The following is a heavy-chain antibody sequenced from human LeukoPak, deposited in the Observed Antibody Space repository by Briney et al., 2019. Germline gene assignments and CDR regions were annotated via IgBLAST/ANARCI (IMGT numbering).Heavy chain of an antibody. Sequence: SVKVSCKASGGTFSTYTVTWVRQAPGHGLEWMGGIIPMFATPNYAQRFQGRVTITADDVTSTAYMELSSLTSEDTAMYYCARANGIGPSSWRNYMDVWGKGTTVTVSS. D-gene: IGHD6-13*01. J-gene: IGHJ6*03. CDR3: ARANGIGPSSWRNYMDV. V-gene: IGHV1-69*13. CDR2: IIPMFATP. CDR1: GGTFSTYT.